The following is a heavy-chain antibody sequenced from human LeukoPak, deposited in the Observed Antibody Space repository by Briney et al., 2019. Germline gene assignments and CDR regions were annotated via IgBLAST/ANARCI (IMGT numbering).Heavy chain of an antibody. Sequence: GGSLRLSCAASGFTFSSYGMHWVRQAPGKGLEWVAFIRYDGSNKYYADSVKGRFTISRDNSKNTLYLQMNSLRAEDTAVYYCAKDQWLVHPASAFDYWGQGTLVTVSS. CDR3: AKDQWLVHPASAFDY. V-gene: IGHV3-30*02. CDR2: IRYDGSNK. D-gene: IGHD6-19*01. J-gene: IGHJ4*02. CDR1: GFTFSSYG.